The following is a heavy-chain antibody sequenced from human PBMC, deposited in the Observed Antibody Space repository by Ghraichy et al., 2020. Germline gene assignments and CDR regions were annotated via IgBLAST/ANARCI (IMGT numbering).Heavy chain of an antibody. Sequence: ASVKVSSQASGYTFTSYGISWVRQAPGQGLEWMGWISAYNGNTNYAQKLQGRVTMTTDTSTSTAYMELRSLRSDDTAVYYCARGGPVDIVVVVAASYEFDYWGQGTLVTVSS. CDR2: ISAYNGNT. V-gene: IGHV1-18*01. CDR1: GYTFTSYG. CDR3: ARGGPVDIVVVVAASYEFDY. J-gene: IGHJ4*02. D-gene: IGHD2-15*01.